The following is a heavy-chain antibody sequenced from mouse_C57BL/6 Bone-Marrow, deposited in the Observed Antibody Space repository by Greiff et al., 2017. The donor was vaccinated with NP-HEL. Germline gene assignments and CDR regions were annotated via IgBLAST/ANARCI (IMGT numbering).Heavy chain of an antibody. J-gene: IGHJ2*01. CDR1: GFNIKDDY. CDR3: TTDDSDY. CDR2: IDPENGDT. Sequence: VQLKESGAELVRPGASVKLSCTASGFNIKDDYMHWVKQRPEQGLEWIGWIDPENGDTEYASKVQGKATITADTSSNTAYLQISSLRSEDTAVYYCTTDDSDYWGQGTTLTVSS. D-gene: IGHD2-4*01. V-gene: IGHV14-4*01.